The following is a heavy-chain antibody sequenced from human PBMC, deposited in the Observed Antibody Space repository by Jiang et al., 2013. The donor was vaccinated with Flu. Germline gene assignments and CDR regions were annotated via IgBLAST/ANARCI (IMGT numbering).Heavy chain of an antibody. CDR2: MNPNSGNT. J-gene: IGHJ4*02. CDR3: ATFAGATGTFDY. Sequence: SCKASGYTFTSYDINWVRQATGQGLEWMGWMNPNSGNTGYAQKFQGRVTMTRDTSTSTVYMELSSLRSDDTAVYYCATFAGATGTFDYWGQGTLVTVSS. CDR1: GYTFTSYD. D-gene: IGHD1-26*01. V-gene: IGHV1-8*02.